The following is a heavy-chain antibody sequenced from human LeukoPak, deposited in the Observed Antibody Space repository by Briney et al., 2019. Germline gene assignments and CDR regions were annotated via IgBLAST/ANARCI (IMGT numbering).Heavy chain of an antibody. CDR2: ISYDGSKK. D-gene: IGHD3-16*02. J-gene: IGHJ4*02. V-gene: IGHV3-30*18. CDR1: GFTFSSYG. Sequence: PGGSLRLSCAASGFTFSSYGMHWVRQAPGKGLEWVAVISYDGSKKYYADSVKGRFTISRDNSKYTLYLQMNSLRAEDTAVYYCAKPLGELSLYPPLGYWGQGTLVTVSS. CDR3: AKPLGELSLYPPLGY.